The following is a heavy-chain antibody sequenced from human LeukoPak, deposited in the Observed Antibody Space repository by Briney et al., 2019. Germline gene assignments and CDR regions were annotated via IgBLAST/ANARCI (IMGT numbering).Heavy chain of an antibody. CDR2: ICYSGST. CDR1: GGSISSSCYF. J-gene: IGHJ4*02. Sequence: SETLSLTCTVSGGSISSSCYFWAWIRQPPGKGLEWIGHICYSGSTFYNPSLKSRVTISVDTSKNQFSLKLSSVTAADTAVYYCARPRYLAAAPFDYWGQGTLVTVSS. V-gene: IGHV4-39*07. CDR3: ARPRYLAAAPFDY. D-gene: IGHD6-13*01.